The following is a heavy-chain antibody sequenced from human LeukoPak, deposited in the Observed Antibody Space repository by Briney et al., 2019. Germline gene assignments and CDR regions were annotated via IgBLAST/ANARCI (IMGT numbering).Heavy chain of an antibody. CDR1: ALTFSRSW. CDR2: IKQAGSEK. CDR3: ARDYEEYYYDSSGYYSHPDY. V-gene: IGHV3-7*01. D-gene: IGHD3-22*01. Sequence: PSRSLKISNEPAALTFSRSWMGWARQAPWKELEWVADIKQAGSEKYYVDSVKGRFTISRDNAKNSLYLQMNSLRAEDTAVYYCARDYEEYYYDSSGYYSHPDYWGQGTLVTVSS. J-gene: IGHJ4*02.